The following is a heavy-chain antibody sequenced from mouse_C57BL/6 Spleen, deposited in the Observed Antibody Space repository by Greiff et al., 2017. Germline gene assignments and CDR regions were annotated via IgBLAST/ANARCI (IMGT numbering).Heavy chain of an antibody. Sequence: QVQLQQPGAELVKPGASVKLSCKASGYTFTSYWMHWVKQRPGRGLEWIGRIYPNSGGTKYNEKFKSKATLTVDKPSSTAYMQLSSLTSEDSAVYYCARRGLRYWYFDVWGTGTTVTVSS. D-gene: IGHD1-1*01. CDR3: ARRGLRYWYFDV. CDR1: GYTFTSYW. CDR2: IYPNSGGT. V-gene: IGHV1-72*01. J-gene: IGHJ1*03.